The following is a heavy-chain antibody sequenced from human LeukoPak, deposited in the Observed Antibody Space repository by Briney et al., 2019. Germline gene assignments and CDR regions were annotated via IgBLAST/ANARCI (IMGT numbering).Heavy chain of an antibody. CDR3: AKDLVVPAPVTTVVESL. D-gene: IGHD4-23*01. CDR1: GFTFSSYA. V-gene: IGHV3-23*01. Sequence: GSLTRYCAASGFTFSSYAMSWVRQAPGKGLEWVAAINSSGCSTYYTDSVKGRFTISRDNPKQTLYLQMNSLRAEDTAVYYCAKDLVVPAPVTTVVESLGGQGTVVTVSS. CDR2: INSSGCST. J-gene: IGHJ4*02.